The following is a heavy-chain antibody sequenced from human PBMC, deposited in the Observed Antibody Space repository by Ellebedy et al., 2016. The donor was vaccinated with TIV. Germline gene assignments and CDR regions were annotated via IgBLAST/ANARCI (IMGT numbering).Heavy chain of an antibody. CDR2: ISSSSSTI. V-gene: IGHV3-48*01. CDR3: AKERRLSYMDV. Sequence: GESLKISXAASGFTFSSYSMNWVRQAPGKGLEWVSYISSSSSTIYYADSVKGRFTISRDNSKNTLYLQMNSLRAEDTAVYYCAKERRLSYMDVWGQGTTVTVSS. D-gene: IGHD2/OR15-2a*01. CDR1: GFTFSSYS. J-gene: IGHJ6*02.